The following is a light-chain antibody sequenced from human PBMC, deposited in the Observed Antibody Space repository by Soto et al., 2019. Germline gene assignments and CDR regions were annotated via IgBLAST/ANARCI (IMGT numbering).Light chain of an antibody. J-gene: IGLJ1*01. CDR3: QSADSSGAYV. Sequence: SYELTQPPSVSVSPGQTARITCSGDTLPRQYPYWYQQKPGQAPVLIINKNSERHSGIPERFSGSTSGTTVTLTISGVQAEDEADYYCQSADSSGAYVFGTGTKVTVL. CDR1: TLPRQY. V-gene: IGLV3-25*02. CDR2: KNS.